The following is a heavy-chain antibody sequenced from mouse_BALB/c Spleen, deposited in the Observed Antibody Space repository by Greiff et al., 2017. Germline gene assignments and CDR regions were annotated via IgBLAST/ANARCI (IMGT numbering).Heavy chain of an antibody. V-gene: IGHV4-1*02. D-gene: IGHD2-4*01. J-gene: IGHJ3*01. CDR1: GFDFSRYW. Sequence: EVKLVESGGGLVQPGGSLKLSCAASGFDFSRYWMSWVRQAPGKGLEWIGEINPDSSTINYTPSLKDKFIISRDNAKNTLYLQMSKVRSEDTALYYCARPEAITRGFAYWGQGTLVTVSA. CDR2: INPDSSTI. CDR3: ARPEAITRGFAY.